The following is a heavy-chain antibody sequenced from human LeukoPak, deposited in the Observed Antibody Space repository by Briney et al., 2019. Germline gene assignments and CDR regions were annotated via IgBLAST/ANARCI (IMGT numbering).Heavy chain of an antibody. J-gene: IGHJ4*02. Sequence: GGSLRLSCAASGFTFSSYAMSWVRQAPGKGLEWVSAISGSGSSTYYADSVKGRFTISRDNSKNTLYLQMNSLRAEDTAVYYCAKDGGYYGSGSYYTDDYWGQGTLVTVSS. D-gene: IGHD3-10*01. CDR2: ISGSGSST. V-gene: IGHV3-23*01. CDR1: GFTFSSYA. CDR3: AKDGGYYGSGSYYTDDY.